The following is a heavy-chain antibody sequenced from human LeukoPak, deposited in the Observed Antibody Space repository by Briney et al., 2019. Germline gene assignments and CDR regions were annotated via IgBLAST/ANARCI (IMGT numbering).Heavy chain of an antibody. D-gene: IGHD3-22*01. CDR2: IIPIFGTA. V-gene: IGHV1-69*05. CDR3: ATRVPYYYGSPSLAFDI. CDR1: GGTFSSYA. J-gene: IGHJ3*02. Sequence: ASVKVPCKASGGTFSSYAISWVRQAPGQGLEWMGGIIPIFGTANYAQKFQGRVTITTDESTSTAYMELSSLRSEDTAVYYCATRVPYYYGSPSLAFDIWGQGTMVTVSS.